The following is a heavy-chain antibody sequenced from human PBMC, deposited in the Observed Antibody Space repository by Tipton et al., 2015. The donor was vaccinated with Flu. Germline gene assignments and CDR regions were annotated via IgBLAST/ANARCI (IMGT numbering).Heavy chain of an antibody. V-gene: IGHV4-59*12. CDR1: GGSINGYY. D-gene: IGHD1-14*01. Sequence: TLSLTCTVSGGSINGYYWSWIRQPPGKGLEWIGDMSYSENTYYNPSLKSRVVISVDTSKNQFSLRLTSVTAADTAMYYCASTSNYGRRIEPDFDSWGQGTLVTVSS. CDR3: ASTSNYGRRIEPDFDS. CDR2: MSYSENT. J-gene: IGHJ4*02.